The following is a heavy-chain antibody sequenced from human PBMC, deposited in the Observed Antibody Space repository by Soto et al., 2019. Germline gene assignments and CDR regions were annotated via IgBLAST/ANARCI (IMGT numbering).Heavy chain of an antibody. D-gene: IGHD3-9*01. V-gene: IGHV3-15*01. CDR1: GFTFSNAW. CDR2: IKSKTDGGTT. J-gene: IGHJ4*02. CDR3: TTVSVDILTGYFPY. Sequence: GGSLRLSCAASGFTFSNAWMSWVRQAPGKGLEWVGRIKSKTDGGTTDYAAPVKGRFTISRDDSKNTLYLQMNSLKTEDTAVYYCTTVSVDILTGYFPYWGQGTLVTVSS.